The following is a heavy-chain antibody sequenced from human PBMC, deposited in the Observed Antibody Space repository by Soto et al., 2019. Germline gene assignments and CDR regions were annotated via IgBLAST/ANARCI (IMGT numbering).Heavy chain of an antibody. Sequence: EVQLLEFGGGLVQPGGSLRLSCEASGFTFSSYTMSWVRQAPGKGLEWVSSVGGSGDGTYYADSVKGRFTISRDNSKNTLYLQMNSLRAEDTAVYYCRGVYDSSGVYFQHWGQGTLVTVSS. CDR2: VGGSGDGT. CDR1: GFTFSSYT. CDR3: RGVYDSSGVYFQH. V-gene: IGHV3-23*01. J-gene: IGHJ1*01. D-gene: IGHD3-22*01.